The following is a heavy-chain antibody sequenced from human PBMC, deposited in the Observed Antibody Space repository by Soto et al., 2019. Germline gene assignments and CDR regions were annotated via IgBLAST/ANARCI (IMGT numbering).Heavy chain of an antibody. D-gene: IGHD3-16*01. V-gene: IGHV1-69*13. CDR3: ARSAPMDAGDKYYYDF. J-gene: IGHJ4*02. Sequence: ASVKVSCKTSGGTFSTFGISWVRQAPGQGLEWMGGIIPFFGTAKYSQKFEDRISITADESTNTVYMDLRSLTSEDTAIYYCARSAPMDAGDKYYYDFWGQGALVTVSS. CDR1: GGTFSTFG. CDR2: IIPFFGTA.